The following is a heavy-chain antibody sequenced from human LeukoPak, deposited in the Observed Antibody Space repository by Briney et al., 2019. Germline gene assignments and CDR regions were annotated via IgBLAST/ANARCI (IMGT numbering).Heavy chain of an antibody. CDR2: INHSGSA. CDR1: GGSFSDYY. J-gene: IGHJ4*02. D-gene: IGHD5-12*01. V-gene: IGHV4-34*01. CDR3: ARHVGGYAQRVFDY. Sequence: SETLSLTCAVYGGSFSDYYWSWIRQPPGKGLEWIGEINHSGSADYNPSLKSRVTISVDTFKNQFSLKLSSVTAADTAVYYCARHVGGYAQRVFDYWGQGTLVTVSS.